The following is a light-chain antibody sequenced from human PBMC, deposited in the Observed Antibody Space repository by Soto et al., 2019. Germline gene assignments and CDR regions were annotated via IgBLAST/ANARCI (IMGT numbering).Light chain of an antibody. CDR1: QSVSGY. CDR3: QQRNYWQVT. V-gene: IGKV3-11*01. J-gene: IGKJ5*01. Sequence: EIVLTQSPVTLSLSPGERATLSCRASQSVSGYLAWYQQKPGQPPRVLIYDVSNRANGIPARFSGSGSGTDFTLTISSLEPEDLAIYYCQQRNYWQVTCGQGTLLEIK. CDR2: DVS.